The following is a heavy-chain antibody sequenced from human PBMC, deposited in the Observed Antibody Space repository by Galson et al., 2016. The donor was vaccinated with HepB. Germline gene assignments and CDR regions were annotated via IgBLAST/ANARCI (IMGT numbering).Heavy chain of an antibody. CDR1: GGSFRGSY. CDR2: IDPSGSS. J-gene: IGHJ6*02. Sequence: SETLSLTCAVYGGSFRGSYWSWIRQPPGKGLEWIGQIDPSGSSNYNQSLQSRVTISVDTSKPQFYLKLRSVTAADTAMYYCARILLDYSSSSGMDVWGRGTTVTVSS. CDR3: ARILLDYSSSSGMDV. V-gene: IGHV4-34*01. D-gene: IGHD6-6*01.